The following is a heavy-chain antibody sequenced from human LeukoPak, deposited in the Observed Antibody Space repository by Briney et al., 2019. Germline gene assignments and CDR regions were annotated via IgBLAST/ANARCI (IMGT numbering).Heavy chain of an antibody. Sequence: SETLSLTCAVYGGSFSGYCWSWIRQPPGKGLEWIGEINHSGSTNYNPSLKSRVTISVDTSKNQFSLKLSSVTAADTAVYYCASTEGDYWGQGTLVTVSS. CDR1: GGSFSGYC. CDR2: INHSGST. V-gene: IGHV4-34*01. J-gene: IGHJ4*02. CDR3: ASTEGDY.